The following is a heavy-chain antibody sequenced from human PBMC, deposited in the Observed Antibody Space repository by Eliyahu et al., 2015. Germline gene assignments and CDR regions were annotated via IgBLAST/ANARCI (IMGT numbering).Heavy chain of an antibody. J-gene: IGHJ6*02. CDR2: IYYSGGT. Sequence: QLQLQESGPGLVKPSETLSLTCTVSGGSISSSSYYWGWIRQPPGKGLEWIGSIYYSGGTYHQPSPHSRVTISVDTSKNQFSLKLSSVTAADTAVYYCARDQIAWLRGEDYYGMDVWGQGTTVTVSS. CDR3: ARDQIAWLRGEDYYGMDV. V-gene: IGHV4-39*07. CDR1: GGSISSSSYY. D-gene: IGHD5-12*01.